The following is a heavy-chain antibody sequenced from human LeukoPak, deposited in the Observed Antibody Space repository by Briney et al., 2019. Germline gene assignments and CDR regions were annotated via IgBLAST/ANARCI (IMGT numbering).Heavy chain of an antibody. J-gene: IGHJ4*02. Sequence: GGSLRLSCAASGFTFSASGMHWVRQAPGKGLEGVAFIRDDGTNEYYTDSVKGRFTISRDNSKSTLYLQMSSLRAADTAVYYCAKSSSSSGDWGQGTLVTVSS. CDR2: IRDDGTNE. CDR3: AKSSSSSGD. CDR1: GFTFSASG. V-gene: IGHV3-30*02. D-gene: IGHD6-13*01.